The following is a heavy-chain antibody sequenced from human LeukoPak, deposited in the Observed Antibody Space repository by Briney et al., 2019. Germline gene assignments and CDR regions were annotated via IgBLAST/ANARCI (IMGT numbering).Heavy chain of an antibody. CDR2: IYSSGST. CDR1: GGSISSGDHF. J-gene: IGHJ4*02. Sequence: SETLSLTCTVSGGSISSGDHFWSWIRQPPGKGLEWIGYIYSSGSTNYNPSFKSRVTISVDTSKNQFSLRLGSVTAADTAVYYCARQGIRTGTFDYWGQGTLVTVSS. D-gene: IGHD3/OR15-3a*01. V-gene: IGHV4-61*08. CDR3: ARQGIRTGTFDY.